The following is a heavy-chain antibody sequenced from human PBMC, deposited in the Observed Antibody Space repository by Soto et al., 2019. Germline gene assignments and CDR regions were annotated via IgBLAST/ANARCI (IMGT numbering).Heavy chain of an antibody. J-gene: IGHJ6*03. V-gene: IGHV3-21*01. Sequence: VESGGGLVKPGGSLRLSCAASGFTFSSYSMNWVRQAPGKGLEWVSSISSSSSYIYYADSVKGRFTISRDNAKNSLYLQMNSLRAEDTAVYYCARAAHGDYAFVSDYYMDVWGKGTTVTVSS. CDR3: ARAAHGDYAFVSDYYMDV. CDR1: GFTFSSYS. D-gene: IGHD4-17*01. CDR2: ISSSSSYI.